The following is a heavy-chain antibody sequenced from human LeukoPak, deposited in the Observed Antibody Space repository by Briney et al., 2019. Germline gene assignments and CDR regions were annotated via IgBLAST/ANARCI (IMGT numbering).Heavy chain of an antibody. CDR2: INSDGSST. D-gene: IGHD3-3*01. CDR1: GFTFSSYW. Sequence: SGGSLRLSCAASGFTFSSYWMHWVRQAPGKGLVWVSRINSDGSSTSYADSVKGRFTISRDNANNSLYLQMNSLRAEDTAVYYCARLCCEWLSTGGDYWGQGTLVSVSS. J-gene: IGHJ4*02. CDR3: ARLCCEWLSTGGDY. V-gene: IGHV3-74*01.